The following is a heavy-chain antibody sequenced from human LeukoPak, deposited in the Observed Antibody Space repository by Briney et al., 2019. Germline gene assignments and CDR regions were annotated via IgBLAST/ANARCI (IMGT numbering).Heavy chain of an antibody. CDR2: INLYSGGA. CDR1: GYTFTDYY. Sequence: ASVMVSCKASGYTFTDYYMHWVRQAPGQGLEWMGCINLYSGGAHYAQKFQDWLSMTRDTSINTAYMELSSLRSDDTAVYYCARDILGRSNGGSNYFGMEVWGQGTTVTVSS. J-gene: IGHJ6*02. V-gene: IGHV1-2*04. CDR3: ARDILGRSNGGSNYFGMEV. D-gene: IGHD2-15*01.